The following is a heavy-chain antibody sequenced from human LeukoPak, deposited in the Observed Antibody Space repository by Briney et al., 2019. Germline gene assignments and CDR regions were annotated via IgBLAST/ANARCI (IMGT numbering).Heavy chain of an antibody. Sequence: GGSLRLSCAVSGWIFTSYQMSWVRQAPGRGLEWVANVPQDGSDRYFVDSLRGRFTISRDNARNSLFLQMSNLRAEDTAVYYCARWGTVWGLDYWGQGTVVTVSS. V-gene: IGHV3-7*05. D-gene: IGHD3-16*01. CDR3: ARWGTVWGLDY. CDR2: VPQDGSDR. CDR1: GWIFTSYQ. J-gene: IGHJ4*02.